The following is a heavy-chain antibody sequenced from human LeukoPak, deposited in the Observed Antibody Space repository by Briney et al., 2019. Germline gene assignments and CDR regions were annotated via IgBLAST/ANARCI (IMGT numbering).Heavy chain of an antibody. CDR1: GFTFSSYA. CDR3: ASDYYDSSGYSEPYDY. J-gene: IGHJ4*02. CDR2: ISYDGSNK. Sequence: GGSLRLSCEASGFTFSSYAMHWVRQAPGKGLEWVAVISYDGSNKYYADSVKGRFTISRDNSKNTLYLQMNSLRAEDTGVYYCASDYYDSSGYSEPYDYWGQGTLVTVSS. D-gene: IGHD3-22*01. V-gene: IGHV3-30-3*01.